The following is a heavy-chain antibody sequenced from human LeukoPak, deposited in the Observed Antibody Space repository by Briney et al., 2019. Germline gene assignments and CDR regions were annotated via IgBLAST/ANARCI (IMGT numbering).Heavy chain of an antibody. D-gene: IGHD2-21*01. CDR1: GGSLSSSSYY. CDR2: IYSSGST. CDR3: ARRPTYYGMDV. Sequence: SETLSLTCTVSGGSLSSSSYYWGWIRQPPGKGLEWIGSIYSSGSTYYNPSLKSRVTISVDTSKNKFSLKLNSVTAADTAVYYCARRPTYYGMDVWGQGTTVTVSS. J-gene: IGHJ6*02. V-gene: IGHV4-39*01.